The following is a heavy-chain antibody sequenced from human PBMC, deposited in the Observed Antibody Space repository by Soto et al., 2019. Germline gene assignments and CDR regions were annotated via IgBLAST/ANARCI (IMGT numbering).Heavy chain of an antibody. J-gene: IGHJ4*02. Sequence: QVQLQESGPGLVKPSETLSLTCTVSGGSISSYYWSWIRQPLGKGLEWIGYIYYSGSTNYNPSLRSRVTMSVATSKTRFSLKLSSVTAADTAVYYCAGSGSGWEDLDYWGQGTLVTVSS. CDR1: GGSISSYY. V-gene: IGHV4-59*01. CDR3: AGSGSGWEDLDY. CDR2: IYYSGST. D-gene: IGHD6-19*01.